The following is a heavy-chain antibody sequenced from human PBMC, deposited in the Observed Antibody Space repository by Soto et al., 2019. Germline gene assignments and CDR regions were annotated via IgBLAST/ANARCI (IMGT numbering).Heavy chain of an antibody. V-gene: IGHV3-9*01. D-gene: IGHD3-10*01. CDR1: GFTFDDYA. Sequence: TGGSLRLSCAASGFTFDDYAMHWVRQAPGKGLEWVSGISWNSGSIGYADSVKGRFTISRDNAKNSLYLQMNSLRAEDTALYYCAKEGITMVRGVMFLNYYYYGMDVWGQGTTVTVSS. CDR3: AKEGITMVRGVMFLNYYYYGMDV. J-gene: IGHJ6*02. CDR2: ISWNSGSI.